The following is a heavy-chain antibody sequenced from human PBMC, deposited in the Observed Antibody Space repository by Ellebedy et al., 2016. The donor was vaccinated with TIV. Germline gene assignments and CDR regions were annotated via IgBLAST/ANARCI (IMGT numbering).Heavy chain of an antibody. V-gene: IGHV3-30*14. CDR1: GFTFSSYA. CDR3: ARDKLNIGGNDMNAFDI. D-gene: IGHD4-23*01. CDR2: ISYDGSNK. J-gene: IGHJ3*02. Sequence: GGSLRLXXAASGFTFSSYAMHWVRQAPGKGLEWVAVISYDGSNKYYADSVKGRFTISRDNSKNTLYLQMNSLRAEDTAVYYCARDKLNIGGNDMNAFDIWGQGTMVTVSS.